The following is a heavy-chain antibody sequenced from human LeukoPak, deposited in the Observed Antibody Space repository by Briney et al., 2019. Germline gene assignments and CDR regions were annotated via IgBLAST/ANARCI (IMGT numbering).Heavy chain of an antibody. CDR3: ARAEQQLVNDAFYI. Sequence: PSDTLSLTCDVSGGSITQTNYWTWVRQPPGKGLAWIGEVNLQGSTNYDPSLMRRVARSVDTSANHFALQLTSVTAAGTAVYYCARAEQQLVNDAFYIWGQGTMVTVSS. J-gene: IGHJ3*02. CDR1: GGSITQTNY. D-gene: IGHD6-13*01. V-gene: IGHV4-4*02. CDR2: VNLQGST.